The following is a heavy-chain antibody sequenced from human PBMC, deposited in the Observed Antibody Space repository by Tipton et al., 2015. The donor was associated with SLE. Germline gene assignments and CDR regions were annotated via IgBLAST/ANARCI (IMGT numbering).Heavy chain of an antibody. D-gene: IGHD3-10*01. J-gene: IGHJ2*01. CDR2: IHHSGGT. CDR3: ARIYGSGNWYFDL. CDR1: GGSIRSGGYY. Sequence: TLSLTCTVFGGSIRSGGYYWSWIRQHPGKGLEWIGYIHHSGGTYYNLSLKSRLGISVDTSENQFSLRLNSVSAADTAVYYCARIYGSGNWYFDLWGRGTLVIVSS. V-gene: IGHV4-31*03.